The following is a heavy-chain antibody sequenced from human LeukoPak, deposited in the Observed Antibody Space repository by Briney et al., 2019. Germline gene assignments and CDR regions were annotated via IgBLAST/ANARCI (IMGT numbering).Heavy chain of an antibody. V-gene: IGHV4-4*07. Sequence: SETLSLTCAVSGVSINTYHWSWIRQPAGKGPEWIGRLDMSGSTYYNPSLKSRVTISVDTSKNQFSLKLSSVTAADTAVYYCARDRVLAAAGTNYYYYGMDVRGQGTTVTVSS. CDR3: ARDRVLAAAGTNYYYYGMDV. CDR2: LDMSGST. D-gene: IGHD6-13*01. J-gene: IGHJ6*02. CDR1: GVSINTYH.